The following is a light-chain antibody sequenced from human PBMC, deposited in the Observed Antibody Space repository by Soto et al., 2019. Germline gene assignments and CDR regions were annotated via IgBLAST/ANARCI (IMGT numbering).Light chain of an antibody. CDR2: EDT. CDR1: GGRIASHY. V-gene: IGLV6-57*01. Sequence: NFMLTQPHSVSESPGKTVTISCTRSGGRIASHYVQWYRHRPGRPPTNVIYEDTRRPSGVPDRFSGSIDSSSNSASLTVSGLRTEDEADYYCQSYDNNNHWVFGAGTKLTVL. J-gene: IGLJ3*02. CDR3: QSYDNNNHWV.